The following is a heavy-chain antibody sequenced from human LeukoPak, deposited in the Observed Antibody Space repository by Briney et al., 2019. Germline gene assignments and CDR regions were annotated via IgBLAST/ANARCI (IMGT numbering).Heavy chain of an antibody. D-gene: IGHD6-19*01. J-gene: IGHJ5*02. V-gene: IGHV1-3*01. CDR3: ARDRGHSGGWYREDWFDP. CDR2: INAGNGNT. CDR1: GYTFTSYA. Sequence: ASVKVSCKASGYTFTSYAMHWVRQAPGQRLEWMGWINAGNGNTKYSQKFQGRVTITRDTSASTAYMELSSLRSEDTAVYYCARDRGHSGGWYREDWFDPWGQGTLVTVSS.